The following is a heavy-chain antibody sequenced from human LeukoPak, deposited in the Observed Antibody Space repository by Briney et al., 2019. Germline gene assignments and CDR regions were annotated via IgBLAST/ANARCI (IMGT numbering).Heavy chain of an antibody. J-gene: IGHJ4*02. D-gene: IGHD5-12*01. CDR3: ARGGGYSYGFGIVATPRPRAYYFDY. Sequence: LETLSLTCAVYGGSFSGYYWSWIRQPPWKGLEWLGEINHSGSTNYNPSLKSRVTISVDTSKNQFSLKLSSVTAADTAVYYCARGGGYSYGFGIVATPRPRAYYFDYWGQGTLVTVSS. V-gene: IGHV4-34*01. CDR1: GGSFSGYY. CDR2: INHSGST.